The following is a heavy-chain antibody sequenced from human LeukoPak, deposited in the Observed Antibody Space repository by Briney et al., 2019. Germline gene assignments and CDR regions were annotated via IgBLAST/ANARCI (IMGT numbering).Heavy chain of an antibody. V-gene: IGHV1-2*04. CDR3: ARVARGYSYGWDAFDI. D-gene: IGHD5-18*01. J-gene: IGHJ3*02. Sequence: ASVKVSCKASGYTFTGYYMHWVRQAPGQGLEWMGWINPNSGGTNYAQPFQGWVTMPRDTSISTAYMELSRLRSDDTAVYYCARVARGYSYGWDAFDIWGQGTMVTVSS. CDR2: INPNSGGT. CDR1: GYTFTGYY.